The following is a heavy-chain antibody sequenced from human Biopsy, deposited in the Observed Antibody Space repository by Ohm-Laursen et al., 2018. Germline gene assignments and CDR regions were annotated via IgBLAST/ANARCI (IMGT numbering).Heavy chain of an antibody. CDR3: ARQVDFWSGYVDY. J-gene: IGHJ4*02. D-gene: IGHD3-3*01. V-gene: IGHV4-39*01. CDR2: IYYSGNT. Sequence: GTLSLTCIVSGGPISDSTYHWGWIRQSPGKGLEWIGNIYYSGNTDYSPSLKSRVTISVDTSNNQFSLKLRSVTAADTAVYYCARQVDFWSGYVDYWGQGTLVAVSS. CDR1: GGPISDSTYH.